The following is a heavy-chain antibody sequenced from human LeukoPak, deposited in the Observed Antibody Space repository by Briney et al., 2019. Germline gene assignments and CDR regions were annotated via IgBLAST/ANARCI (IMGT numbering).Heavy chain of an antibody. V-gene: IGHV1-8*01. CDR1: GYTFTSYD. CDR3: ASGLTMIVVVPGY. D-gene: IGHD3-22*01. CDR2: MNPNSGNT. J-gene: IGHJ4*02. Sequence: GASVKVSCKASGYTFTSYDINWVRQATGQGLEWMGWMNPNSGNTGYAQKFQGRVTMPRHTSISTAYMELSSLRSEDTAVYYCASGLTMIVVVPGYWGQGTLVTVSS.